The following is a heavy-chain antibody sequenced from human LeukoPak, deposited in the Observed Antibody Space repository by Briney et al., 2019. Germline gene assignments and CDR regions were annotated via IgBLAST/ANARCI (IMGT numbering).Heavy chain of an antibody. V-gene: IGHV1-8*01. Sequence: ASVKVSCKASGYTFTSYDINWVRQATGQGLEWMGWMNPNSGNTGYAQKFQGRVTMTRNTSISTAYMELSSLRSEDTAVYYCARGHPNYYYYYYMDVWGKGTTVTISS. CDR3: ARGHPNYYYYYYMDV. J-gene: IGHJ6*03. CDR1: GYTFTSYD. CDR2: MNPNSGNT.